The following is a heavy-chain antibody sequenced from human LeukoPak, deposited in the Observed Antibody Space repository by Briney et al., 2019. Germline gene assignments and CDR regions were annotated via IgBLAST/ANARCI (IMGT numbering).Heavy chain of an antibody. CDR1: GYTFTTYS. D-gene: IGHD2-15*01. J-gene: IGHJ4*02. V-gene: IGHV7-4-1*02. CDR3: ARGYCSGGSYHTFDY. Sequence: ASVKVSCKASGYTFTTYSMNWVRQAPGQGLEWMGWINTDTGNPTYAQGFTGRFVFSLDTSVSTSYLQISSLKAEDTAVYYCARGYCSGGSYHTFDYWGQGTLVTVSS. CDR2: INTDTGNP.